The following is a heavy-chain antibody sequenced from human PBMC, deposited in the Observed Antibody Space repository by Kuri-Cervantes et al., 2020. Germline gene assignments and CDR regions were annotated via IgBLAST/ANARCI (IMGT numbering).Heavy chain of an antibody. CDR3: ARVGLYCSGGSCFYYFDY. CDR2: IYTSGST. J-gene: IGHJ4*02. V-gene: IGHV4-4*07. D-gene: IGHD2-15*01. CDR1: GGSISSYY. Sequence: GSLRLSCTVSGGSISSYYWSWIRQPPGKGLEWIGRIYTSGSTNYNPSLKSRVTISVDKSKNQFSLKLSSVTAADTAVYYCARVGLYCSGGSCFYYFDYWGQGTLVTVSS.